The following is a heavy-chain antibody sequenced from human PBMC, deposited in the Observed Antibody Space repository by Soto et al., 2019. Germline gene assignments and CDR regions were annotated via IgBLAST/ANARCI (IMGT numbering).Heavy chain of an antibody. CDR3: AAGTTGDSYYGMDV. CDR2: IIPIFGTA. V-gene: IGHV1-69*13. J-gene: IGHJ6*02. CDR1: GGTFSSYA. D-gene: IGHD1-1*01. Sequence: ASVKVSCKASGGTFSSYAISWVRQAPGQGLEWMGGIIPIFGTANYAQKFQGRVTITADESTSTAYMELSSLRSEDTAVYYCAAGTTGDSYYGMDVWGQGTTVTVSS.